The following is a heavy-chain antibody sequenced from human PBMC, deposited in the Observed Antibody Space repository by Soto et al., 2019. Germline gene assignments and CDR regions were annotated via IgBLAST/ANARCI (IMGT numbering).Heavy chain of an antibody. CDR3: ARDRGYR. CDR1: GFSVSNNY. CDR2: IYSGGST. V-gene: IGHV3-66*01. Sequence: QLVESGGGLVQPGGSLRLSCAASGFSVSNNYMKWVRQAPGKGLEWVSLIYSGGSTYYADSVKGRFTISRDNAKNTLFLQTDSLRVEDRAVYYCARDRGYRWGQGTMVTVSS. J-gene: IGHJ3*01. D-gene: IGHD5-12*01.